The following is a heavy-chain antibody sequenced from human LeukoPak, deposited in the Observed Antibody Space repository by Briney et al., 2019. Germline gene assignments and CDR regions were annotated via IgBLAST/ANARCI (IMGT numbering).Heavy chain of an antibody. CDR2: IYPSDSDT. J-gene: IGHJ4*02. CDR3: ARQLAARPGGLFDY. Sequence: GESLKISCKGSGYSFTSSWIGWVRQTPGNGLEWMGIIYPSDSDTRYSPSFQGQVTISADKSISTAYLQWSSLKASDTAMYYCARQLAARPGGLFDYWGQGTLVTVSS. V-gene: IGHV5-51*01. D-gene: IGHD6-6*01. CDR1: GYSFTSSW.